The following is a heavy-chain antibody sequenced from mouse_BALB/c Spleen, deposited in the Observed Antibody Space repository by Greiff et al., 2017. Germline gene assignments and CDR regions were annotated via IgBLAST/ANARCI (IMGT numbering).Heavy chain of an antibody. J-gene: IGHJ3*01. CDR3: ARCYYDYDGAWFAY. Sequence: EVQLQESGPELVKPGASVKIPCKASGYTFTDYNMDWVKQSHGKSLEWIGDINPNNGGTIYNQKFKGKATLTVDKSSSTAYMELRSLTSEDTAVYYCARCYYDYDGAWFAYWGQGTLVTVSA. D-gene: IGHD2-4*01. CDR2: INPNNGGT. CDR1: GYTFTDYN. V-gene: IGHV1-18*01.